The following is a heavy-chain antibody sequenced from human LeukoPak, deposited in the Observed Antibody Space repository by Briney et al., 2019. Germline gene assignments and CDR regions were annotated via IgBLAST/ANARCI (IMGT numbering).Heavy chain of an antibody. CDR2: IYPTSGDI. J-gene: IGHJ6*03. Sequence: GASVKVSCKASGYTFTGHYMHWVRQAPGQGLEWMGWIYPTSGDIDYSHIFEARVTMTRDTSISTAYMELSSLTSDDTAVYYCARAAIAVAGDYHYHYMDICPNGLTVTDCS. CDR1: GYTFTGHY. CDR3: ARAAIAVAGDYHYHYMDI. D-gene: IGHD6-19*01. V-gene: IGHV1-2*02.